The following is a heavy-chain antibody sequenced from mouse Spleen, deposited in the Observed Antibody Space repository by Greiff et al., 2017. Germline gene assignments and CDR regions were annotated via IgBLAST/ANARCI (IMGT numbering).Heavy chain of an antibody. V-gene: IGHV2-6*02. J-gene: IGHJ4*01. Sequence: QVQLKESGPGLVAPSQSLSITCTVSGFSLTSYGVHWVRQPPGKGLEWLVVIWSDGSTTYNSALKSRLSISKDNSKSQVFLKMNSLQTDDTAMYYCARNWGGNYPDAMDYWGQGTSVTVSS. CDR2: IWSDGST. CDR1: GFSLTSYG. D-gene: IGHD2-1*01. CDR3: ARNWGGNYPDAMDY.